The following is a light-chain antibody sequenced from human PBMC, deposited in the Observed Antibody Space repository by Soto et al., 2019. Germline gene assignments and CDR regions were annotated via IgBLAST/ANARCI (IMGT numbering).Light chain of an antibody. CDR3: QEYNSYSGLT. CDR2: GAS. V-gene: IGKV1-5*03. J-gene: IGKJ4*01. CDR1: QTINTW. Sequence: DIQMTQSPSTLSASVGDRVTITCRASQTINTWLAWYQQKPGKAPNLLIFGASTLDSGVPSRFSGSGSGTEFTLPISTLQPDDFATYYCQEYNSYSGLTFGGGTKVEIK.